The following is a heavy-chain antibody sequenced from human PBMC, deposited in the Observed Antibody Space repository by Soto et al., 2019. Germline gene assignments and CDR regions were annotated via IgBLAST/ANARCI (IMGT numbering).Heavy chain of an antibody. J-gene: IGHJ4*02. V-gene: IGHV3-30*19. CDR1: GFTFRSYV. CDR2: TSYDGSNK. D-gene: IGHD3-16*01. Sequence: QVHLVESGGGVVQPGTSLRLSCVGSGFTFRSYVIHWVRQAPGKGLEWVALTSYDGSNKYYDDSVKGRFTISRDNSRNTVDVQMNNMRLEDTALYYCARWGTTGGLDVWGQGKLVSVSS. CDR3: ARWGTTGGLDV.